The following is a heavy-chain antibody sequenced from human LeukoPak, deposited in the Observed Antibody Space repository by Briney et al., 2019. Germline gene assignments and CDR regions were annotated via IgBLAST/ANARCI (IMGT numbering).Heavy chain of an antibody. Sequence: SETLSLTCAVSGGSISSSNWWSWVRQPPGKGLEWIGEIYHSGSTNYNPSLKSRVTISVDKSKNQFSLKLSSVTAADTAVYYCAREGVGELLTIDYWGQGTLVTVPS. V-gene: IGHV4-4*02. CDR2: IYHSGST. CDR3: AREGVGELLTIDY. CDR1: GGSISSSNW. J-gene: IGHJ4*02. D-gene: IGHD1-26*01.